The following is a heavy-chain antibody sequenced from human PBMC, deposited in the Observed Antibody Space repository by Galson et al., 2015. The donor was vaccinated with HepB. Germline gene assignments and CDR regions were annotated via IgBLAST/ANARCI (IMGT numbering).Heavy chain of an antibody. CDR1: GFTHSIHY. CDR3: ARGPRYYYDSSGPGYFDY. CDR2: LYSGTST. V-gene: IGHV3-53*04. D-gene: IGHD3-22*01. Sequence: SLTLSCAASGFTHSIHYMSWVRQAPGKGLEWVSLLYSGTSTYYADSTRGRFTISRHNFKNTLYLQMNSLRAEDTAVYYCARGPRYYYDSSGPGYFDYWGQGTLVTVSS. J-gene: IGHJ4*02.